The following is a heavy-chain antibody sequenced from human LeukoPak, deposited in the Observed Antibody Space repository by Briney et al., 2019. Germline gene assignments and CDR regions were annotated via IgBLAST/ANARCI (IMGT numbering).Heavy chain of an antibody. CDR3: ARESIAVAGLPTY. J-gene: IGHJ4*02. V-gene: IGHV3-7*01. CDR1: GFTFSSYW. D-gene: IGHD6-19*01. Sequence: PGGSLRLSCAASGFTFSSYWMSWVRQAPGKGLEWVANIKQDGSEKYYVDSVKGRFTISRDNAKNSLYLQMNSLRAEDTAVYYCARESIAVAGLPTYWGQGTLVTVSS. CDR2: IKQDGSEK.